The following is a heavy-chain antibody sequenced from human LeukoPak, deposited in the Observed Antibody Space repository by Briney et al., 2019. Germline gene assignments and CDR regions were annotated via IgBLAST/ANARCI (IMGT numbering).Heavy chain of an antibody. CDR1: CGSISSYY. Sequence: PSETLSLTGTVSCGSISSYYWSWIRQPPGKGLEGIGTIDHAGTTFYNVCLKSRVTISGDTPNNQFSLRLNSVGAADTDVYYCARRRDGYNPLDYWGQATLVTVSS. J-gene: IGHJ4*02. CDR3: ARRRDGYNPLDY. D-gene: IGHD5-24*01. V-gene: IGHV4-59*08. CDR2: IDHAGTT.